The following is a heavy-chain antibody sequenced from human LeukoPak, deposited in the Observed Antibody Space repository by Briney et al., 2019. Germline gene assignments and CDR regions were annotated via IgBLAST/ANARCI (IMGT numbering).Heavy chain of an antibody. CDR1: GYSISSGYY. D-gene: IGHD3-10*01. CDR3: ARGGVFPVLWFGELLKFDY. J-gene: IGHJ4*02. CDR2: IYHSGST. V-gene: IGHV4-38-2*01. Sequence: PSETLSLTCAVSGYSISSGYYWGWIRQPPGKGLEWIGSIYHSGSTYYNPSLKSRVTISVDTSKNQFSLKLSSVTAADTAVYYCARGGVFPVLWFGELLKFDYWGQGTLVTVSS.